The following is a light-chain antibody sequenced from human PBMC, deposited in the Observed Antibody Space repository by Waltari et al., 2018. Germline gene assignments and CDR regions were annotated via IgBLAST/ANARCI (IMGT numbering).Light chain of an antibody. CDR2: ADN. CDR3: CSYAGSYWL. Sequence: QSAPTQPASVSGSPGQSISISCTGTSNDLGTYNLFSWYQHYPGKAPKLLIYADNKRPSGVSTRFSGSKFGSPASLTISGLQGDDEADYYCCSYAGSYWLFGGGTKLTVL. CDR1: SNDLGTYNL. V-gene: IGLV2-23*01. J-gene: IGLJ3*02.